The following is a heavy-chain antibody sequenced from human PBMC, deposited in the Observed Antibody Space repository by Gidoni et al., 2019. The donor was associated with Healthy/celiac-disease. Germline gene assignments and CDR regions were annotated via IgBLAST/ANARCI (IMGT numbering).Heavy chain of an antibody. Sequence: QVQLVESGGGVVQPGRSLSLSCAASGFTFSSYGMHWVRQAPGKGLEWVAVISYDGSNKYYADSVKGRFTISRDNSKNTLYLKMNSLRAEDTAVYYCAKDQDGAFDYWDQGTLVTVSS. CDR3: AKDQDGAFDY. V-gene: IGHV3-30*18. J-gene: IGHJ4*02. CDR1: GFTFSSYG. D-gene: IGHD2-15*01. CDR2: ISYDGSNK.